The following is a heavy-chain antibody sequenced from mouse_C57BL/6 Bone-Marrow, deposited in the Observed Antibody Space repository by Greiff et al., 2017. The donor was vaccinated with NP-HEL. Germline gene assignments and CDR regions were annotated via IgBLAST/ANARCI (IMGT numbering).Heavy chain of an antibody. J-gene: IGHJ2*01. D-gene: IGHD1-3*01. CDR3: ARQSQWRPRDYFDY. V-gene: IGHV1-52*01. Sequence: QVQLQQPGAELVRPGSSVKLSCKASGYTFTSYWMHWVKQRPIQGLEWIGNIDPSDSETHYNQKFKDKATLTVDKSSSTAYMQLSSLTSEDSAVYYCARQSQWRPRDYFDYWGQGTTLTVSS. CDR1: GYTFTSYW. CDR2: IDPSDSET.